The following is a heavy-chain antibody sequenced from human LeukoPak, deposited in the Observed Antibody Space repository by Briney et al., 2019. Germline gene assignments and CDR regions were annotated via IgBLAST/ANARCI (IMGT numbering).Heavy chain of an antibody. J-gene: IGHJ4*02. Sequence: ASVKVSCKASGYTFTSYYMHWVRQAPGQGLEWMGIINPSGGSTSYAQKFQGRVTMTGDTSTSTVYMELSSLRSEDTAVYYCARAGYYYDSSGNRRSNYFDYWGQGTLVTVTS. CDR1: GYTFTSYY. D-gene: IGHD3-22*01. CDR3: ARAGYYYDSSGNRRSNYFDY. CDR2: INPSGGST. V-gene: IGHV1-46*01.